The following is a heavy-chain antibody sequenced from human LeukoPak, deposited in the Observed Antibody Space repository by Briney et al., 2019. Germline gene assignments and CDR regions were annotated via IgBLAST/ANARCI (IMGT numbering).Heavy chain of an antibody. V-gene: IGHV1-2*02. CDR2: INPNSGGT. CDR1: GYTFTGYY. D-gene: IGHD3-22*01. J-gene: IGHJ3*02. Sequence: ASVKVSCEASGYTFTGYYIHWVRQAPGQGLEWMAWINPNSGGTNYAQKFQGRVTMTRDTSISTAYMELSRLRSDDTAVYYCARDGDSSGYEDAFDIWGQGTMVTVSS. CDR3: ARDGDSSGYEDAFDI.